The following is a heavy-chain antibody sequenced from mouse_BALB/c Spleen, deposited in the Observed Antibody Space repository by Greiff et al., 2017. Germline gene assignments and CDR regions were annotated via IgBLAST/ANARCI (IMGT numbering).Heavy chain of an antibody. J-gene: IGHJ3*01. CDR2: IDPYYGGT. D-gene: IGHD2-2*01. CDR1: GYSFTGYN. V-gene: IGHV1-39*01. CDR3: ARDCQRTYGYDGAWFAY. Sequence: EVQLQQSGPELEKPGASVKISCKASGYSFTGYNMNWVKQSNGKSLEWIGNIDPYYGGTSYNQKFKGKATLTVDKSSSTAYMQLKSLTSEDSAVYYCARDCQRTYGYDGAWFAYWGQGTLVTVSA.